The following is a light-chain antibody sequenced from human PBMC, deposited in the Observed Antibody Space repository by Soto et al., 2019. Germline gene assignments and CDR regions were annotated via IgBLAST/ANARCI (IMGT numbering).Light chain of an antibody. CDR2: AAY. CDR1: QGISSY. J-gene: IGKJ5*01. V-gene: IGKV1-9*01. CDR3: QQINSYPSIT. Sequence: DLQLTQSPSSLSSSLGDRVTITCRASQGISSYLAWYQQKPGKAPKLMIYAAYTLQSGVPSRFRGNGSGTEFTLTISSLQPEDFATYYCQQINSYPSITFGQGTRLEIK.